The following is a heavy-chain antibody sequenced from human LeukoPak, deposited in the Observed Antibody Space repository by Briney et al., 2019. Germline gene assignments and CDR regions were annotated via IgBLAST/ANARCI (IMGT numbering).Heavy chain of an antibody. J-gene: IGHJ4*02. V-gene: IGHV3-21*01. CDR3: ARDQTGTSSY. D-gene: IGHD1-7*01. Sequence: GGSLRPSCAASGFTFSSYSMDWVRQAPGKGLEWVSSISSSSSYIYYADSVKGRFTISRDNAKNSLYLQMNSLRAEDTAVYYCARDQTGTSSYWGQGTLVTVSS. CDR1: GFTFSSYS. CDR2: ISSSSSYI.